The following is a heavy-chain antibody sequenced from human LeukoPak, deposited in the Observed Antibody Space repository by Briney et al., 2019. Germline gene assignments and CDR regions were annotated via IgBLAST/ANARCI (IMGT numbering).Heavy chain of an antibody. CDR2: ISSSGSTI. CDR1: GFTFSSYE. J-gene: IGHJ4*02. D-gene: IGHD1-1*01. Sequence: GGSLRLSCAASGFTFSSYEMNWVRQAPGKGLEWVSYISSSGSTIYYADSVKGRFTISRDNARNLLFLQMNTLRAEDTAVYYCAKLLGDATTYDYWGQGALVTVSS. V-gene: IGHV3-48*03. CDR3: AKLLGDATTYDY.